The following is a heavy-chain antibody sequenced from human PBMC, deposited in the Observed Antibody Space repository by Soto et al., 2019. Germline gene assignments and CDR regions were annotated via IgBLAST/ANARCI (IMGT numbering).Heavy chain of an antibody. J-gene: IGHJ6*02. CDR1: GFTFDDYA. CDR3: AKDANPFWSGYYTNYYYYGMDV. Sequence: GGSLRLSCAASGFTFDDYAMHWVRQAPGKGLEWVSGISWNSGSIGYADSVKGRFTISRDNAKNSLYLQMNSLRAEDTALYYCAKDANPFWSGYYTNYYYYGMDVWGQGTTVTVSS. D-gene: IGHD3-3*01. V-gene: IGHV3-9*01. CDR2: ISWNSGSI.